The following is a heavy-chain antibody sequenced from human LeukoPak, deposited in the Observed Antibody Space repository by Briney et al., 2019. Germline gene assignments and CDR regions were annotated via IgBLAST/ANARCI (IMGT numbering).Heavy chain of an antibody. J-gene: IGHJ4*02. Sequence: PGGSLRLSCAASGFTFSSYWMHWVRQAPGKGLVWVSRINSDGSSTSYADSVKGRFTISRDNAKNTLYLQMNSLRAEDTAVYYCALVAPAGTCGDYWGQGTLVTVSS. CDR3: ALVAPAGTCGDY. D-gene: IGHD6-13*01. CDR1: GFTFSSYW. V-gene: IGHV3-74*01. CDR2: INSDGSST.